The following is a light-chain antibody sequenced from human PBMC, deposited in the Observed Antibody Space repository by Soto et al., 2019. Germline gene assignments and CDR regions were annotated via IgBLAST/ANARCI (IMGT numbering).Light chain of an antibody. J-gene: IGLJ1*01. V-gene: IGLV1-44*01. CDR1: SSNIGSNS. Sequence: QSVLTQPPSASGTPGQRVTISCSGSSSNIGSNSVNWYQQLPGTAPKLLIYNNNEWPSGVPDRFSGSKSGTSASLAISGLQSEDEADYYCAAWDDRLNGYVFGTGTKLTVL. CDR3: AAWDDRLNGYV. CDR2: NNN.